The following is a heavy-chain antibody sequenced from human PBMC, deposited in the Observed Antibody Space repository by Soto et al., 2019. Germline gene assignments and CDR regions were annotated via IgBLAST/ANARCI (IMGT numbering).Heavy chain of an antibody. CDR1: GFTFINYA. CDR2: ISGGGDAT. D-gene: IGHD2-21*01. CDR3: ASKVVVSTSRPDYWYFDL. V-gene: IGHV3-23*01. Sequence: EVQLLESGGDSVQPGGSVRLSCAGSGFTFINYAMNWVRQAPGKGLEWVSTISGGGDATFFADSVRGRFTFSRDNSKNTVTLQMNSLGVDDTAVYYCASKVVVSTSRPDYWYFDLWGRGTLVTVSS. J-gene: IGHJ2*01.